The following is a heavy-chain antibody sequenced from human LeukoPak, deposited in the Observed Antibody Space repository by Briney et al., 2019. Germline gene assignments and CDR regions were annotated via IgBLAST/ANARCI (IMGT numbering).Heavy chain of an antibody. CDR2: ISGSGGST. CDR3: AKDFRLTPLAAAGLGVFDY. D-gene: IGHD6-13*01. Sequence: PGGSLRLSCAASGFTFSSYAMSWVRQAPGKGLEWVSAISGSGGSTYYADSVKGRFTISRDNSKSTLYLQMNSLRAEDTAVYYCAKDFRLTPLAAAGLGVFDYWGQGTLVTVSS. V-gene: IGHV3-23*01. J-gene: IGHJ4*02. CDR1: GFTFSSYA.